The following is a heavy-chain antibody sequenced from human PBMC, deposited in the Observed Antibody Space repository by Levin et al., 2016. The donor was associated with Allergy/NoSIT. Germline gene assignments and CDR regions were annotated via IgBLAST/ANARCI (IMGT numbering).Heavy chain of an antibody. CDR2: INAGNGNT. J-gene: IGHJ5*02. D-gene: IGHD3-10*01. CDR3: ARWFSGSGFSPFYWFDP. V-gene: IGHV1-3*01. Sequence: WVRQAPGQRLEWMGWINAGNGNTKYSQKFQGRVTITRDTSASTAYMELSSLRSEDTAVYYCARWFSGSGFSPFYWFDPWGQGTLVTVSS.